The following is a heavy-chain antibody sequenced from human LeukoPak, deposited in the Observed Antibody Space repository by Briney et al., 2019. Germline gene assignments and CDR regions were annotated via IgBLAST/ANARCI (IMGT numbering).Heavy chain of an antibody. D-gene: IGHD6-19*01. J-gene: IGHJ4*02. V-gene: IGHV1-2*02. Sequence: ASVKVSCKASGYTFTSYYMHWVRQAPGQGLEWMGWINPNSGGTNYAQKFQGRVTMTRDTSISTAYMELSRLRSDDTAVYYCARGGGWSRFNADYWGQGTLVTVSS. CDR2: INPNSGGT. CDR1: GYTFTSYY. CDR3: ARGGGWSRFNADY.